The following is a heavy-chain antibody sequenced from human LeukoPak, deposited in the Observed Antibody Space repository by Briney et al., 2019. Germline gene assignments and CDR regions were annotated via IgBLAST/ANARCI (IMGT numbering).Heavy chain of an antibody. CDR2: IYSGGST. V-gene: IGHV3-66*01. D-gene: IGHD4-17*01. CDR3: ARAADYGDYFAGFEYFQH. J-gene: IGHJ1*01. Sequence: GGSLRLSCAASGFTVSSNYMSWVLQAPGKGLEWVSVIYSGGSTYYADSVKGRFTISRDNSKNTLYLQMNSLRAEDTAVYYCARAADYGDYFAGFEYFQHWGQGTLVTVSS. CDR1: GFTVSSNY.